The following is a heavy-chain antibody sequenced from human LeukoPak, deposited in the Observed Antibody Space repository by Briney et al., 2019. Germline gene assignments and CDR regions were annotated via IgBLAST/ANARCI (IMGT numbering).Heavy chain of an antibody. V-gene: IGHV3-74*01. Sequence: GGSLRLSCAGSGLTFSSYWMQWVRQAPGKGLVWVSRIKGDGSSTSYADSVKGRFTISRDNTKNTLYLQMNSLRAEDTAVYYCAGWGDSGYDHSWGQGTLVTVSS. CDR1: GLTFSSYW. CDR3: AGWGDSGYDHS. J-gene: IGHJ4*02. D-gene: IGHD5-12*01. CDR2: IKGDGSST.